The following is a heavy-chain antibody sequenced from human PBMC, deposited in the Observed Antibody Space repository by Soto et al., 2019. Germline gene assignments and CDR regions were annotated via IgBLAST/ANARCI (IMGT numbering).Heavy chain of an antibody. V-gene: IGHV4-34*01. CDR3: ASSMNDHNHHHWGFDS. CDR1: GGSFNPYH. J-gene: IGHJ5*01. Sequence: SETLSLTCAVYGGSFNPYHWSFIRQPPGKRLEWIGEIDHTGRTNYNPSVKGRVTMSVDTSKNQFSLNLRSVTAADTAVYFCASSMNDHNHHHWGFDSWGQGTLVTVSS. D-gene: IGHD7-27*01. CDR2: IDHTGRT.